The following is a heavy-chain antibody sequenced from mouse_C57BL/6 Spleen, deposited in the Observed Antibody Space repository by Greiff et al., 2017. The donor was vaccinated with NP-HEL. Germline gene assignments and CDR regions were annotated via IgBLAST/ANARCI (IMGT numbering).Heavy chain of an antibody. Sequence: QVQLQQSGAELARPGASVKLSCKASGYTFASYGISWVKQRTGQGLEWIGEIYPRSGTTYYNEKFKGQATLTADKSSSPAYMELRSLTSEDSAVYFCARGPYYYGSNDYWGQGTTLTVSS. CDR3: ARGPYYYGSNDY. V-gene: IGHV1-81*01. CDR2: IYPRSGTT. CDR1: GYTFASYG. J-gene: IGHJ2*01. D-gene: IGHD1-1*01.